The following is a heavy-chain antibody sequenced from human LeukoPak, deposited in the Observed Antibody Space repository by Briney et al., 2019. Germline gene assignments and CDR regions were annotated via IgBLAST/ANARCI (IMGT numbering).Heavy chain of an antibody. J-gene: IGHJ5*02. CDR3: ARDLRDCSGGSCYTYNWFDP. CDR1: GLTFDDYG. D-gene: IGHD2-15*01. CDR2: INWNGGST. V-gene: IGHV3-20*04. Sequence: GGSLRLSCAASGLTFDDYGMSWVRQAPGKGLEWVSGINWNGGSTGYADSVKGRFTISRDNAKNSLYLQMNSLRAEDTALYYCARDLRDCSGGSCYTYNWFDPWGQGTLVTVSS.